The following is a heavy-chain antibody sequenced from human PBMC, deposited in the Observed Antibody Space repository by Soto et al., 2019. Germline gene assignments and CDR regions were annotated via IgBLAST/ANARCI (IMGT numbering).Heavy chain of an antibody. D-gene: IGHD1-7*01. V-gene: IGHV3-23*01. CDR2: SSATGAGT. CDR1: GFTFSSYG. J-gene: IGHJ4*02. Sequence: GGSLRLSCAASGFTFSSYGMTWVRQAPGKGLEWVSFSSATGAGTYYADSVKGRFTISRDNSKNTLYLQMTSLRADDTAVYYCAKDRRAGGNYGFYSDFWGRGALVTVSS. CDR3: AKDRRAGGNYGFYSDF.